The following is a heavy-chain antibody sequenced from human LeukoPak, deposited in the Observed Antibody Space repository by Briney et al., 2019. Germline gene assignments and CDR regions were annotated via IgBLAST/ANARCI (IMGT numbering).Heavy chain of an antibody. CDR2: IYYSGST. CDR3: ARGGGSSWAGY. J-gene: IGHJ4*02. CDR1: GGSISSYY. V-gene: IGHV4-59*01. D-gene: IGHD6-13*01. Sequence: PSETLSLTCTVSGGSISSYYWSWIRHRPGKGLEWIGYIYYSGSTNYNPSLKSRVTISVDTSKNQFSLKLSSVTAADTAVYYCARGGGSSWAGYWGQGTLVTVSS.